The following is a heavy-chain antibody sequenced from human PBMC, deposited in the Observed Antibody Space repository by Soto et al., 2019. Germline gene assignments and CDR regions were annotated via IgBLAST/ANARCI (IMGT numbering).Heavy chain of an antibody. CDR3: AHAYGGTSWPNDAFDV. CDR1: GFSLSADGVG. CDR2: IYWDDDK. Sequence: QITLKESGPTLVKPTQTLTLTCTFSGFSLSADGVGVGWIRQPPGKALEWLALIYWDDDKRYRPSLKSRLTNTKYTSKNQVVLTMTNMDPVDTATYYCAHAYGGTSWPNDAFDVWGQGTVVTVSS. D-gene: IGHD2-2*01. V-gene: IGHV2-5*02. J-gene: IGHJ3*01.